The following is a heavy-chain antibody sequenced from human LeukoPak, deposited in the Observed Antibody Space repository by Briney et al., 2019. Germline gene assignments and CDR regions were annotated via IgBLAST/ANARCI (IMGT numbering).Heavy chain of an antibody. J-gene: IGHJ4*02. V-gene: IGHV4-38-2*01. CDR2: VYHSGTT. CDR1: GYSITSGYY. CDR3: AGEHGYGRLDY. Sequence: PSETLSLTCAVSGYSITSGYYWAWIRQPPGKGLEWIGSVYHSGTTYYSPSLKSRAIISVDTSKNQFSLKLTSVTAADTAVYSCAGEHGYGRLDYWGQGALVTVSS. D-gene: IGHD5-18*01.